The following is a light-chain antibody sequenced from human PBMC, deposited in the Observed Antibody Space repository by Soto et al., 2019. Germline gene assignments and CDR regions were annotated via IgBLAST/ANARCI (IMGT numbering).Light chain of an antibody. J-gene: IGLJ1*01. Sequence: QAVVTQEPSLTVSPGGTVTLTCGSSTGAVTGGHYPYWFQQKPGQAPRTLIYDTSSKHSWTSARFSGSLLGGKAALTLSGAQPEDEAEYYCLLSYSGASYVFGAGTKVTVL. CDR2: DTS. CDR1: TGAVTGGHY. V-gene: IGLV7-46*01. CDR3: LLSYSGASYV.